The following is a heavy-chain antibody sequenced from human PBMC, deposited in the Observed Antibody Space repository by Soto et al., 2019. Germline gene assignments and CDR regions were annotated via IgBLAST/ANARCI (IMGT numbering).Heavy chain of an antibody. CDR2: IKQDASEK. D-gene: IGHD2-2*01. Sequence: EVQLVESGGGLVQPGGSLRLSCATSGFSFSSFWMSWVRQSPGKGLEWVANIKQDASEKNYVDSVKGRFTISRDNAQNSLYLQMNSLRAEDTAVYYCARWAYCTSISCYGRWYWIDSWGLGTLVTVSS. CDR3: ARWAYCTSISCYGRWYWIDS. V-gene: IGHV3-7*01. J-gene: IGHJ4*02. CDR1: GFSFSSFW.